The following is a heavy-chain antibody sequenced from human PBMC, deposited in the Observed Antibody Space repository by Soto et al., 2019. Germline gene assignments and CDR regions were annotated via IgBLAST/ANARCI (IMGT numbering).Heavy chain of an antibody. CDR3: ARDPYYYDSSGYTGALLGHDY. CDR2: ISSSSSTI. CDR1: GFTFSSYS. D-gene: IGHD3-22*01. V-gene: IGHV3-48*02. J-gene: IGHJ4*02. Sequence: EVQLVESGGGLVQPGGSLRLSCAASGFTFSSYSMNWVRQAPGKGLEWVSYISSSSSTIYYADSVKGRFTISRDNAKNSLYLQMNSLRDEDTAVYYCARDPYYYDSSGYTGALLGHDYWGQGTLVTVSS.